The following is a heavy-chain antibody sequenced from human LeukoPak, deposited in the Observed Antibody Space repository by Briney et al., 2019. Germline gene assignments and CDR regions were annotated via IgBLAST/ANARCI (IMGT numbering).Heavy chain of an antibody. J-gene: IGHJ4*02. CDR1: GFTFSTYW. Sequence: GGSLRLSCTASGFTFSTYWMSWVRQAPGKGLEWVANIKQDGSESYYVDSVKGRFTISRDNAKNSLYLQMNSLRTDDTAVYYCVKSRRVGANQRGLFDYWGQGTLVTVSP. V-gene: IGHV3-7*03. D-gene: IGHD1-26*01. CDR3: VKSRRVGANQRGLFDY. CDR2: IKQDGSES.